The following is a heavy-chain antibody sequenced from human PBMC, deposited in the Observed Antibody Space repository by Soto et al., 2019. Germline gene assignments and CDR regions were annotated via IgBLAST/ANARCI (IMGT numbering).Heavy chain of an antibody. CDR1: GASTNAYY. CDR2: ISYSGST. CDR3: ASSAWYNGYFDY. Sequence: QVQLQASGPGLVKPSETLSLTCTVSGASTNAYYWNWIRQPPGKGLECIGYISYSGSTVYNPSLKSRVAISVDPSKNQISLKLSSVTAADTAVYYCASSAWYNGYFDYWDQGTLVTVSS. J-gene: IGHJ4*02. D-gene: IGHD6-19*01. V-gene: IGHV4-59*08.